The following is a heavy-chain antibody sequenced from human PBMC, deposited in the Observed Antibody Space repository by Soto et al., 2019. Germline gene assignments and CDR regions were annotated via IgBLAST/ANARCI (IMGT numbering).Heavy chain of an antibody. CDR2: INHSGST. V-gene: IGHV4-34*01. Sequence: SETLSLTCAVYGGSFSGYYWTWIRQPPGTGLEWIGEINHSGSTNYNPSLKSRVTISVDTSKNQFSLKLSSVTAADTAVYYCAKRSITLWFGEFDPPFDYWGQGTLVTVSS. CDR1: GGSFSGYY. CDR3: AKRSITLWFGEFDPPFDY. D-gene: IGHD3-10*01. J-gene: IGHJ4*02.